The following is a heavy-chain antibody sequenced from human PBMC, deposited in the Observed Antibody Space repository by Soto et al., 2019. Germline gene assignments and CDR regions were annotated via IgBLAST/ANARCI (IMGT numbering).Heavy chain of an antibody. D-gene: IGHD6-19*01. V-gene: IGHV3-7*03. CDR3: ARDGSSSGQGKR. J-gene: IGHJ4*02. Sequence: EVQLVESGGGLVQPGESLRLSCAASGFTFSSYWMSWVRQAPGKGLEWVANIKQDGTEKYYVDSVKGRFTISRDNAQNSLYLQMNSLRAEDTAVYYCARDGSSSGQGKRWGQGTLVTVSS. CDR1: GFTFSSYW. CDR2: IKQDGTEK.